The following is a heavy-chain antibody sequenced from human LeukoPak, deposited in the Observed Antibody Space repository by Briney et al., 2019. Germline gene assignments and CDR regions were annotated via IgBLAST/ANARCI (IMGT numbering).Heavy chain of an antibody. J-gene: IGHJ3*02. Sequence: GGSLRLSCAASGFTFSDYYMSWIRQAPGKGLEGVSYISSSGSTIYYADSVKGRFTISRDNAKNSLYLQMNSLRAEDTAVYYCARIQLERRALGAFDIWGQGTMVTVSS. CDR3: ARIQLERRALGAFDI. CDR1: GFTFSDYY. CDR2: ISSSGSTI. V-gene: IGHV3-11*01. D-gene: IGHD1-1*01.